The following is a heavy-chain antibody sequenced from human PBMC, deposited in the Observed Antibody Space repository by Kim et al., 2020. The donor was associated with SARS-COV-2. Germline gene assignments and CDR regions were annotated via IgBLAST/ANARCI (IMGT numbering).Heavy chain of an antibody. CDR3: ARVWRSGWYYFDY. CDR1: GFTFSSYG. J-gene: IGHJ4*02. V-gene: IGHV3-33*01. D-gene: IGHD6-19*01. CDR2: IWYDGSNK. Sequence: GGSLRLSCAASGFTFSSYGMHWVRQAPGKGLEWVAVIWYDGSNKYYADSVKGRFTISRDNSKNTLYLQMNSLRAEDTAVYYCARVWRSGWYYFDYWGQGTLVTVSS.